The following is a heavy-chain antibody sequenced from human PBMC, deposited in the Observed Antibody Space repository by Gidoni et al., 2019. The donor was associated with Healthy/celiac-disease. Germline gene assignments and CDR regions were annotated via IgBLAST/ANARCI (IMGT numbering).Heavy chain of an antibody. Sequence: EVQLVESGGGLVQPGGSRSTSWAASGFTFSSYWMHWVRQAPGKGLVWVSRINSDGSSTSYADSVKGRFTISRDNAKNTLYLQMNSLRAEDTAVYYCARVFYGSGSYLTYGMDVWGQGTTVTVSS. CDR2: INSDGSST. D-gene: IGHD3-10*01. CDR1: GFTFSSYW. CDR3: ARVFYGSGSYLTYGMDV. J-gene: IGHJ6*02. V-gene: IGHV3-74*01.